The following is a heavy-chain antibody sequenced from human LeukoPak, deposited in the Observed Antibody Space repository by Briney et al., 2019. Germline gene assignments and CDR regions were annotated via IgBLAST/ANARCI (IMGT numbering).Heavy chain of an antibody. CDR3: ARLAVVVTPVASVDH. D-gene: IGHD2-21*02. CDR2: IYPDDSDT. Sequence: GESLKISCKASGYNFSNHWIGWVRQMPGKGLEWMGIIYPDDSDTRYSSSFQGQVTMSVDKSISTAYLQWTSPKASDTALYYCARLAVVVTPVASVDHWGQGTLVTVSS. J-gene: IGHJ4*02. CDR1: GYNFSNHW. V-gene: IGHV5-51*01.